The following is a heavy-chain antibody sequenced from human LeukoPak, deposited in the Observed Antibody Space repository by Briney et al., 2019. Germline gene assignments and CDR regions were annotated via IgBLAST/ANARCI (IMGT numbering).Heavy chain of an antibody. CDR3: ARAPKQWLVLNWFDP. D-gene: IGHD6-19*01. J-gene: IGHJ5*02. V-gene: IGHV3-23*01. Sequence: GGSLRLSCAATGFTFSSYGMSWVRQAPGKGLEWVSTISGSGGSTYYADSVKGRFTISRDNSKNTLYLQMNSLRAEDTAVYYCARAPKQWLVLNWFDPWGQGTLVTVSS. CDR1: GFTFSSYG. CDR2: ISGSGGST.